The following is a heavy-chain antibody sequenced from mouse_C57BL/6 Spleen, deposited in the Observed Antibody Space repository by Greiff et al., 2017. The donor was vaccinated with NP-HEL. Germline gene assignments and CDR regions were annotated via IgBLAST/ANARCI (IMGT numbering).Heavy chain of an antibody. D-gene: IGHD1-1*01. V-gene: IGHV5-9-1*02. CDR1: GFTFSSYA. J-gene: IGHJ4*01. Sequence: EVKLVESGEGLVKPGGSLKLSCAASGFTFSSYAMSWVRQTPEKRLEWVAYISSGGDYIYYADTVKGRFTISRDNARNTLYLQMSSLKSEDTAMYYCTRVEGHYYGSSFYAMDYWGQGTSVTVSS. CDR2: ISSGGDYI. CDR3: TRVEGHYYGSSFYAMDY.